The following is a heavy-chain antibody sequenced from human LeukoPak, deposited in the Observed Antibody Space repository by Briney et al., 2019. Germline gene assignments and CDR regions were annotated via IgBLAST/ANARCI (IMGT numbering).Heavy chain of an antibody. Sequence: SETLSLTCTVSGGSISSSSYYWGWIRQPPGKGLEWIGSIYYSGSTYYNPSLKSRVTISVDTSKNQFSLKLSSVTAADTAVYYCARGRGRDYYDSSGPSPVGAFDIWGQGTMVTVSS. J-gene: IGHJ3*02. CDR2: IYYSGST. D-gene: IGHD3-22*01. CDR1: GGSISSSSYY. V-gene: IGHV4-39*07. CDR3: ARGRGRDYYDSSGPSPVGAFDI.